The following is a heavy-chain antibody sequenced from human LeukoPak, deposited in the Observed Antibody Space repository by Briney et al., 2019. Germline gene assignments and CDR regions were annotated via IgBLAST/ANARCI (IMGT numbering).Heavy chain of an antibody. CDR1: GGSISSGGYY. CDR2: IYYSGST. Sequence: SQTLSLTCTVSGGSISSGGYYWSWIRQHPGKGLEWIGYIYYSGSTYYNPSLKSRVTISVDTSKNQFSLKLSSVTAADTAVYYCARGRLVRGVIITLSSPLYYYYGMDVWGQGTTVTVSS. V-gene: IGHV4-31*03. J-gene: IGHJ6*02. CDR3: ARGRLVRGVIITLSSPLYYYYGMDV. D-gene: IGHD3-10*01.